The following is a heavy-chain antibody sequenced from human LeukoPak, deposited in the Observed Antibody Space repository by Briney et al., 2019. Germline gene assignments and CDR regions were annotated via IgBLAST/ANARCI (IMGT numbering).Heavy chain of an antibody. Sequence: SSETLSLTCTVSGGSISIGGYYWSWIRQHPGKSLEWLGHISCSGSTYYNPSLKSRVTISVDTSKNQFSLKLNSVTAADTAVYYCARGLGLPTYYFDYWGQGTLVTVSS. V-gene: IGHV4-31*03. CDR2: ISCSGST. CDR1: GGSISIGGYY. J-gene: IGHJ4*02. D-gene: IGHD1-7*01. CDR3: ARGLGLPTYYFDY.